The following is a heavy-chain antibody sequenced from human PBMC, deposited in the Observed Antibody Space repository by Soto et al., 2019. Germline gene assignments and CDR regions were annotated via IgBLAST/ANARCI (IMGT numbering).Heavy chain of an antibody. CDR1: GGTFCSDA. CDR2: IIPIFGTT. Sequence: AASVKGACKASGGTFCSDAITWVRQAPGQGLEWVGRIIPIFGTTNYAQNLQGRVTISADKSTLTSYMELHSLTSDDTAIYYCARERKDSGYYTNWLATWGQGTLVTVSS. CDR3: ARERKDSGYYTNWLAT. V-gene: IGHV1-69*06. J-gene: IGHJ5*02. D-gene: IGHD3-22*01.